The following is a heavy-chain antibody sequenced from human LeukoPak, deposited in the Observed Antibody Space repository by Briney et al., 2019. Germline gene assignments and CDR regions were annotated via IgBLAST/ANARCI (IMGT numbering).Heavy chain of an antibody. CDR2: IHPDGSIT. Sequence: GGSLRLSCAASGFNFANHAMSWVRQTPGKGLEWVSRIHPDGSITTYADSVKGRFTISRDNAKNTLTLQMNSLRVEDTAVYFCARDWVYKIDYWGRGTLVTVSS. V-gene: IGHV3-74*03. J-gene: IGHJ4*02. D-gene: IGHD5-24*01. CDR3: ARDWVYKIDY. CDR1: GFNFANHA.